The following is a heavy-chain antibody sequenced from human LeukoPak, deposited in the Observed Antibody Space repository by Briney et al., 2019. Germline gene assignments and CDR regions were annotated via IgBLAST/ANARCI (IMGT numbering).Heavy chain of an antibody. D-gene: IGHD3-10*01. CDR2: INQSGST. Sequence: PSETLSLTCAVYGGSFSGYYWSWIRQPPGKGLEWIGEINQSGSTNYNPSLKSRVTISVDTSKNQFSLKLSSVTAADTAVYYCARTRITMVRGVSKLNYYGMDVWGKGTTVTVSS. CDR1: GGSFSGYY. V-gene: IGHV4-34*01. J-gene: IGHJ6*04. CDR3: ARTRITMVRGVSKLNYYGMDV.